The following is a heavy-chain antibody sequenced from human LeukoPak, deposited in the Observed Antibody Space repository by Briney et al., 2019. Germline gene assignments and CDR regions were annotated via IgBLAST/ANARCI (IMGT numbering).Heavy chain of an antibody. D-gene: IGHD1-26*01. V-gene: IGHV3-74*01. CDR2: VKNDGST. CDR3: AFEIGRSQGAFDI. Sequence: PGGSLRLSCVVSGFTSGFTFSSRWMHWVRQAPGNGLVWVSLVKNDGSTNYADSVKGRFTVSSDNSKNTLYLQMNSLRAEDTAVYYCAFEIGRSQGAFDIWGQGTMITVSS. CDR1: GFTFSSRW. J-gene: IGHJ3*02.